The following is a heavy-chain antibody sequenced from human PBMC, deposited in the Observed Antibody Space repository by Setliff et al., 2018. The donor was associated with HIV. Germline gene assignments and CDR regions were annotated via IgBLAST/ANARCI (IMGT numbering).Heavy chain of an antibody. CDR2: INTNTGNP. CDR1: GYTFTNYA. CDR3: ARVSDTGVDPQTHRDY. D-gene: IGHD2-21*01. J-gene: IGHJ4*02. V-gene: IGHV7-4-1*02. Sequence: EASVKVSCKTSGYTFTNYALNWVRQAPGQGLEWMGWINTNTGNPTYAQGFTGRFVFSLDTSVSTAYLQISSLKAEDSAIYYCARVSDTGVDPQTHRDYWGQGTPVTSPQ.